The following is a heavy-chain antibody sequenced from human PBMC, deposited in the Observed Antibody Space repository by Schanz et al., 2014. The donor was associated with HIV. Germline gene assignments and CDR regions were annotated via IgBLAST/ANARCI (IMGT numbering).Heavy chain of an antibody. CDR3: AKGWRGYSISSWADY. CDR1: GFTFSSYG. D-gene: IGHD6-6*01. V-gene: IGHV3-30*18. CDR2: KPHDGSKK. J-gene: IGHJ4*02. Sequence: QVQLVESGGGVVQPGRSLRLSCAASGFTFSSYGMYWVRQAPGKGLDAGAQKPHDGSKKYYADSVRGRITISRDNSKNTLYLQMNSLRADDTAVYYCAKGWRGYSISSWADYWGQGSLVTVSS.